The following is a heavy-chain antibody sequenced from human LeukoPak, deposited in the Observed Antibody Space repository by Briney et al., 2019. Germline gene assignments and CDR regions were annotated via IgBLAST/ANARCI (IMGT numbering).Heavy chain of an antibody. CDR2: ISSVSTYI. D-gene: IGHD4-17*01. CDR1: GFSFSTYS. V-gene: IGHV3-21*01. J-gene: IGHJ5*02. CDR3: ARAANDYLILNWFDP. Sequence: PGGSLRLSCAASGFSFSTYSMTWVRQAPGKGLEWVSSISSVSTYIYYADSVKGRFTISRDNSKNSLYLQMNSPRAEDTAVYYCARAANDYLILNWFDPWGQGTLVTVSS.